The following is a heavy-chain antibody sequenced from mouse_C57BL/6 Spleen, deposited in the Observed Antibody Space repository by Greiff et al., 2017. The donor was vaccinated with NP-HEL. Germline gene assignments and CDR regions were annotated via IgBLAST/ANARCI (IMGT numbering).Heavy chain of an antibody. Sequence: QVQLQQSGAELVRPGTSVKVSCKASGYAFTNYLIEWVKQRPGQGLEWIGVINPGSGGTTYNETFKGKATLTADKSSSTAYMQLSSLTSEDSAVYFCARRGKNKDSNPFDYWGQGTTLTVSS. D-gene: IGHD2-5*01. CDR3: ARRGKNKDSNPFDY. CDR1: GYAFTNYL. J-gene: IGHJ2*01. CDR2: INPGSGGT. V-gene: IGHV1-54*01.